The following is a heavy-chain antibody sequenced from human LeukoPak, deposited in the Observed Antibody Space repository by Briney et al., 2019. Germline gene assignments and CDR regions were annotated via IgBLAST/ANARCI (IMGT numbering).Heavy chain of an antibody. CDR1: GFTFSNYA. J-gene: IGHJ4*02. Sequence: GGSLRLSCAASGFTFSNYAMSWVRQAPGKGLEWVSGMGGSDSVTYYVDSVKGRFTISRDNSKNTLFLQMNSLRAEDTAVYYCAKWPDYGSGSSLDYWGQGTLVTVSS. CDR3: AKWPDYGSGSSLDY. CDR2: MGGSDSVT. D-gene: IGHD3-10*01. V-gene: IGHV3-23*01.